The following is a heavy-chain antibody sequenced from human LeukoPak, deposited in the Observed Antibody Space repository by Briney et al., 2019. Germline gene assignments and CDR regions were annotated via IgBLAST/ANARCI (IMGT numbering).Heavy chain of an antibody. CDR3: ARIPDYFLSY. CDR1: GFTFSSYG. Sequence: PGGSLRLSCAASGFTFSSYGMHWVRQAPGKGLEWVAFIRYDGSNKYYADSVKGRFTISRDNSKNTLYLQMNSLRAEDTAVYYCARIPDYFLSYWGQGTLVTVSS. D-gene: IGHD4/OR15-4a*01. CDR2: IRYDGSNK. J-gene: IGHJ4*02. V-gene: IGHV3-30*02.